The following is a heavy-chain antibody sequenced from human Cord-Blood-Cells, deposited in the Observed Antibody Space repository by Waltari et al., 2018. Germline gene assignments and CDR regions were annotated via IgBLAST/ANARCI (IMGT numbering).Heavy chain of an antibody. CDR1: GGSISSSSYY. J-gene: IGHJ4*02. CDR2: IYYSGST. V-gene: IGHV4-39*01. CDR3: ARLGLELTGPFDY. D-gene: IGHD7-27*01. Sequence: QLQLQESGPGLVKPSETLSLTCTVPGGSISSSSYYWGWIRQPPGKGLEWIGSIYYSGSTYYNPSLKSRVTISVDTSKNQFSLKLSSVTAADTAVYYCARLGLELTGPFDYWGQGTLVTVSS.